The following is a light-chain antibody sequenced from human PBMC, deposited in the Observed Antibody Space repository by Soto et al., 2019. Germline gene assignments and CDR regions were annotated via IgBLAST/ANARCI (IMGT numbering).Light chain of an antibody. V-gene: IGKV3-20*01. J-gene: IGKJ5*01. CDR2: GAS. CDR1: QTVSSNY. CDR3: QQYTGPPTT. Sequence: EILLTQSPDTLSLSPGEISTLSFRSSQTVSSNYLAWCQQRPGQAPRLLIYGASTRAAGIPDRFSGSGSGTDFTLTITRLEPEDSAVYFCQQYTGPPTTFGQGTRLEIK.